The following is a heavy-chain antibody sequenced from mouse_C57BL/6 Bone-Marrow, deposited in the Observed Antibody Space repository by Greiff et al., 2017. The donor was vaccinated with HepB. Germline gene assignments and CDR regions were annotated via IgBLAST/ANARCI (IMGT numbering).Heavy chain of an antibody. Sequence: VQLQQPGAELVKPGASVKMSCKASGYTFTSYWITWVKQRPGQGLEWIGDIYPGSGSTNYNEKFKSKATLTVDTSSSTAYMQLSSLTSEDSAVYYCASNYYGSSSYYFDYWGQGTTLTVSS. CDR3: ASNYYGSSSYYFDY. CDR2: IYPGSGST. V-gene: IGHV1-55*01. CDR1: GYTFTSYW. J-gene: IGHJ2*01. D-gene: IGHD1-1*01.